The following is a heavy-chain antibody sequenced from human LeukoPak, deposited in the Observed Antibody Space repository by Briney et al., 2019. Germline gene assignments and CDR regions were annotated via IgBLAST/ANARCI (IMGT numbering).Heavy chain of an antibody. V-gene: IGHV4-59*12. CDR1: GGSISSYY. Sequence: PSETLSLTCTVSGGSISSYYWSWIRQPPGKGLEWIGYIYYSGSTNYNPSLKSRVTISVDTSKNQFSLRLSSVTAADTAVYYCARGSVQEGAYYFDYWGQGTLVTVSS. J-gene: IGHJ4*02. CDR3: ARGSVQEGAYYFDY. D-gene: IGHD2-15*01. CDR2: IYYSGST.